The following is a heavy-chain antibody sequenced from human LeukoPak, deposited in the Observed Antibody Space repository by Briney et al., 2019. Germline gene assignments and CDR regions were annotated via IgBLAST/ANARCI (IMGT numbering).Heavy chain of an antibody. J-gene: IGHJ6*02. D-gene: IGHD3-22*01. CDR1: GGSVSSYY. Sequence: SETLSLTCTVSGGSVSSYYWSWIRQPPGKGLEWIGYIYYSGSTNYNPSLKSRVTISVDTSKNQFSLKLSSVTAADTAVYYCARRNYYDSGGYGMDVWGQGTTVTVSS. CDR2: IYYSGST. V-gene: IGHV4-59*08. CDR3: ARRNYYDSGGYGMDV.